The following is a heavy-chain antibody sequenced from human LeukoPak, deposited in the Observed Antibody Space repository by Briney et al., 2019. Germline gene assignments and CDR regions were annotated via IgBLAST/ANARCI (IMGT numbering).Heavy chain of an antibody. Sequence: GGSLRLSCAASGFTFSNAWMSWVRQAPGKGLEWVGRIKSKTDGGTTDYAAPVKGRFTISRDDSKNTLYLQTNSLKTEDTAVYYCTTAPRGWYRDYWGQGTLVTVSS. V-gene: IGHV3-15*01. J-gene: IGHJ4*02. CDR2: IKSKTDGGTT. CDR3: TTAPRGWYRDY. D-gene: IGHD6-19*01. CDR1: GFTFSNAW.